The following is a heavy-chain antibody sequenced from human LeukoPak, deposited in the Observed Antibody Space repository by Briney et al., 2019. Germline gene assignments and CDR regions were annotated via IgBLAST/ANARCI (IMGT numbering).Heavy chain of an antibody. D-gene: IGHD6-13*01. CDR3: ASSLSSSWYGFDY. CDR1: GGSISSYS. Sequence: KASETLSLTCTVSGGSISSYSWSWIRQPPGKGLEWIGYIYYSGSTNYNPSLKSRVTISVDTSKNQFSLTLSSVTAADTAVYYCASSLSSSWYGFDYWGQGTLVTVSS. V-gene: IGHV4-59*08. CDR2: IYYSGST. J-gene: IGHJ4*02.